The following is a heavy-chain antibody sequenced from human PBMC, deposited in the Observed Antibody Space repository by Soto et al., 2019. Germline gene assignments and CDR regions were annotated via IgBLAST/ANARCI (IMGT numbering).Heavy chain of an antibody. CDR2: IYPGDSDT. CDR3: ARPKEIGSGNCYDY. D-gene: IGHD1-26*01. J-gene: IGHJ4*02. CDR1: GYSFTNYW. V-gene: IGHV5-51*01. Sequence: GESLKISCKGSGYSFTNYWIALVRQMPGKGLEWMGIIYPGDSDTRYSPSFQGQVTISADKSISTAYLQWSSLKASDSAMYYCARPKEIGSGNCYDYWGQGTLVTVSS.